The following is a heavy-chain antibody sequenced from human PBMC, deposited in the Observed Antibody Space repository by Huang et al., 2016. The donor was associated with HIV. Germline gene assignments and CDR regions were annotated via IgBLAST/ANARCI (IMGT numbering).Heavy chain of an antibody. V-gene: IGHV4-34*02. CDR3: ARGVYGNGGAYWFFDL. D-gene: IGHD3-16*01. CDR1: GGSLTTYY. J-gene: IGHJ2*01. Sequence: QVQLQQRGAGLWKSSETVSLTCAVYGGSLTTYYWTWIRQSPTKGLEWLGEVSYGGTTSYNPSLNSRVTISVETSKNQFSLKLRSVTAADTAVYYCARGVYGNGGAYWFFDLWGRGTQVAVSS. CDR2: VSYGGTT.